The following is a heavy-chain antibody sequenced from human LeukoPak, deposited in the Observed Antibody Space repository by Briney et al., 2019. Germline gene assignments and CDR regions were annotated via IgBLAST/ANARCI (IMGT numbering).Heavy chain of an antibody. Sequence: ASVKVSCKASGYTFIDYYMHWVRQAPGQGLEWMGWINPNSGGTNFAQKFQGRVTMTRDTSISTAYMELSSLRSDDTAVYYCARDRTRTALLDYWGQGTLVTVSS. V-gene: IGHV1-2*02. CDR3: ARDRTRTALLDY. D-gene: IGHD5-18*01. J-gene: IGHJ4*02. CDR2: INPNSGGT. CDR1: GYTFIDYY.